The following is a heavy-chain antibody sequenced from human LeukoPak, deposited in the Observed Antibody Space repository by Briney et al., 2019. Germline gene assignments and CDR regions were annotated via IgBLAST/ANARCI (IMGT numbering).Heavy chain of an antibody. D-gene: IGHD2-15*01. CDR1: GFTFSSYA. CDR2: ISGSGGST. CDR3: AKGMQGYCSGGSCSSYYGMDV. Sequence: PGGSLRLSCAASGFTFSSYAMSWVRQAPGKGLEWVSAISGSGGSTYYADSVKGRFTISRDNSKNTLYLQMNSLRAEDTAVYYCAKGMQGYCSGGSCSSYYGMDVWGQGTTVTVSS. V-gene: IGHV3-23*01. J-gene: IGHJ6*02.